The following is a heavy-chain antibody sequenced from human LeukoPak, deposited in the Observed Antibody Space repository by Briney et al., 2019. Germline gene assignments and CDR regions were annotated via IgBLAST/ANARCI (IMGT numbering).Heavy chain of an antibody. CDR1: GVSISSYY. V-gene: IGHV4-59*12. Sequence: SDTLSLTCTVSGVSISSYYWSWIRQPPGKGLEGIGDIYYRGSTYNPSLTSRVTISVDTSKKQFSLKLISLTAADTPVCYCARGQGATVPQVGKNWFYAWGEGTRVFVSS. CDR2: IYYRGST. J-gene: IGHJ5*02. D-gene: IGHD1-26*01. CDR3: ARGQGATVPQVGKNWFYA.